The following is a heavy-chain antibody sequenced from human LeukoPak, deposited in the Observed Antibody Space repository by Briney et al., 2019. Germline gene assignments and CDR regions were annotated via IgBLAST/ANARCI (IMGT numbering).Heavy chain of an antibody. Sequence: SVKVSCKASGGTFSSYAISWVRQAPGQGLEWMGGIIPIFGTANYAQKFQGRVTITTDESTSTAYMELSSLRSEDTAVYYCARGGNLPYYHDSSGYSGPFDHWGQGTLVTVSS. CDR2: IIPIFGTA. V-gene: IGHV1-69*05. D-gene: IGHD3-22*01. CDR1: GGTFSSYA. CDR3: ARGGNLPYYHDSSGYSGPFDH. J-gene: IGHJ4*02.